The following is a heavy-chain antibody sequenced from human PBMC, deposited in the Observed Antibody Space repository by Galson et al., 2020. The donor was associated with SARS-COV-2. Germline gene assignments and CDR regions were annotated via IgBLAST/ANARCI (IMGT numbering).Heavy chain of an antibody. Sequence: SETLSLTCTVSGGSISSYYWSWIRQPPGKGLEWIGYIYYSGSTNYNPSLKSRVTISVDTSKKQFSLNLISVTAADTAVYYCTRALRYCSSTSFNPAFLVVWGKRTTVTVTS. J-gene: IGHJ6*04. D-gene: IGHD2-2*01. CDR3: TRALRYCSSTSFNPAFLVV. V-gene: IGHV4-59*01. CDR2: IYYSGST. CDR1: GGSISSYY.